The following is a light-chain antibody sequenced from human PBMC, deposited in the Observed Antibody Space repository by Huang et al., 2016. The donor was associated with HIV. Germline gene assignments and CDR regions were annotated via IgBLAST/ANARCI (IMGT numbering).Light chain of an antibody. V-gene: IGKV2-28*01. CDR2: LGS. CDR1: QSLLHSNGYNY. CDR3: MQALQAPPT. Sequence: DVVLTQSPLSLPVTPGEPASISCRSSQSLLHSNGYNYLDWYLQKPGQSPQLLIYLGSSRACGVPYRFSGSGSGTDFTLKISRVDAEDVGVYYCMQALQAPPTFGQGTKVEIK. J-gene: IGKJ1*01.